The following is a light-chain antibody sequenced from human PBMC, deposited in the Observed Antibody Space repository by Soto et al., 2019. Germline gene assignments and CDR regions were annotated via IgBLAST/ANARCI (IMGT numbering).Light chain of an antibody. J-gene: IGKJ2*01. CDR2: GAS. V-gene: IGKV3-20*01. CDR1: QNVSSSY. Sequence: EIVLTQSPGTLSLSPGERATLSCRASQNVSSSYLAWYQQKPGQAPRLLIYGASSRATGIPDRFSGSGSGTDFTLTISRLEPEDFAVYFCQQYGNSPPNTFGQGTKVDIK. CDR3: QQYGNSPPNT.